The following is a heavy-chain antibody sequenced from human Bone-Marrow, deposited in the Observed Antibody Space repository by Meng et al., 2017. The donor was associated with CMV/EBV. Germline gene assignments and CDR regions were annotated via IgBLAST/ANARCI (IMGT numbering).Heavy chain of an antibody. CDR3: TRGRGSTHKGNWFDP. CDR2: MNPNSGNT. J-gene: IGHJ5*02. Sequence: ASVKVSCKASGYTFNGYYIHWVRQALGQGLEWMGWMNPNSGNTAYAPKFQGRLTMTRNTSINTAFMDLSNLRSEDTAIYYCTRGRGSTHKGNWFDPWGQGTLVTVSS. V-gene: IGHV1-8*02. D-gene: IGHD3-10*01. CDR1: GYTFNGYY.